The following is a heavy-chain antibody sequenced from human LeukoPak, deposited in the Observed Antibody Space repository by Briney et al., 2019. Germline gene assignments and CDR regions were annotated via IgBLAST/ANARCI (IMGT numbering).Heavy chain of an antibody. CDR1: GFTFTTYA. J-gene: IGHJ4*02. CDR3: ARVASAMAIDY. D-gene: IGHD5-18*01. CDR2: ISNSGGST. Sequence: GGSLRLSCAVSGFTFTTYAMSWVRQAPGKGLEWISAISNSGGSTYYADSVRGRFTISRDDSKNTLFLQMNSLRGEDTAVYYCARVASAMAIDYWGQGTLVTVSS. V-gene: IGHV3-23*01.